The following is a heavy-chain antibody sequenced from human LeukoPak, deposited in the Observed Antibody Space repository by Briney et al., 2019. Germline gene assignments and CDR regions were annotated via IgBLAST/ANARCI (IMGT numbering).Heavy chain of an antibody. Sequence: QPGWSLRLSFRAAGCTVRSDSMNWCRQAPGKGLEWVSYISSSSSTIYYADSVKGRFTISRDNAKNSLYLQMNSLRAEDTAVYYCARVHYFYGGTSDLYFDYWGQGTLVTVSS. CDR3: ARVHYFYGGTSDLYFDY. D-gene: IGHD4-23*01. J-gene: IGHJ4*02. V-gene: IGHV3-48*01. CDR1: GCTVRSDS. CDR2: ISSSSSTI.